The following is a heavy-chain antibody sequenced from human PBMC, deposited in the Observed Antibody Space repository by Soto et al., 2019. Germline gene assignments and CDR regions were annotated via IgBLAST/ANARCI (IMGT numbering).Heavy chain of an antibody. D-gene: IGHD3-9*01. CDR1: GGSISSGGYS. CDR2: IYHSGST. J-gene: IGHJ5*02. V-gene: IGHV4-30-2*01. CDR3: ARAGYDILTGYYNWFDP. Sequence: SETLSLTCAVSGGSISSGGYSWSWIRQPPGKGLEWIGYIYHSGSTYYNPSLKSRVTISVDGSKNQFSLKLSSVTAADTAVYYCARAGYDILTGYYNWFDPWGQGTLVTVSS.